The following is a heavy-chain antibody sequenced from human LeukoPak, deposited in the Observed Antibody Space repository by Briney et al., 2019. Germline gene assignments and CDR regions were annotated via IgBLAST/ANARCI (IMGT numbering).Heavy chain of an antibody. V-gene: IGHV4-39*01. J-gene: IGHJ4*02. CDR2: IYYSGTT. Sequence: SETLSLTCTVSGDLISHSTTYYWAWIRQPPGKGLEWIGSIYYSGTTYYNASLESRVTVSVDTFKNQFSLKVNYMSAADTAVYFCARQPVGNRGTVASNFDYWGQGILVTVSS. CDR1: GDLISHSTTYY. CDR3: ARQPVGNRGTVASNFDY. D-gene: IGHD1-26*01.